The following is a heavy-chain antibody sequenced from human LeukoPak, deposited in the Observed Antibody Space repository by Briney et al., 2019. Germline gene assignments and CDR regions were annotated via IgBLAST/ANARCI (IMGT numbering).Heavy chain of an antibody. CDR2: VNSDGTGT. V-gene: IGHV3-74*01. CDR1: GSTFSSSW. J-gene: IGHJ6*03. CDR3: IRTLIVATSPYMDV. D-gene: IGHD5-12*01. Sequence: GGSLRLSCPLSGSTFSSSWMPGVRQPQGRGLVWVSGVNSDGTGTTYADSVEGRFTISRDNAKNTLVLQMNSLRAEDTAIYYCIRTLIVATSPYMDVWGKGTTVTVSS.